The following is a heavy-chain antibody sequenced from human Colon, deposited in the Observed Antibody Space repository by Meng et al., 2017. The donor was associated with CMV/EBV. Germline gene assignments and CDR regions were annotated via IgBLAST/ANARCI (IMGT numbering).Heavy chain of an antibody. J-gene: IGHJ4*02. V-gene: IGHV3-11*04. CDR1: GFTFNDYF. Sequence: GESLKISCAASGFTFNDYFMAWIRQAPGRGLEWISYISDTGSFIYYADSVRGRFTISRDNAKSSVFLQMNNLRAEDTAVYYCASSGYCGGDCYLDYWGQGTLVTVSS. CDR3: ASSGYCGGDCYLDY. CDR2: ISDTGSFI. D-gene: IGHD2-21*01.